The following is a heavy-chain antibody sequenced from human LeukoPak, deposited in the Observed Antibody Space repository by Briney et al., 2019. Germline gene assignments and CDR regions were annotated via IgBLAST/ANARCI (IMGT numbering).Heavy chain of an antibody. CDR1: GFTFSNAW. V-gene: IGHV3-15*01. J-gene: IGHJ4*02. CDR2: IKSKTDGGTT. D-gene: IGHD3-22*01. CDR3: TTVNYYDSSGYYRNY. Sequence: GGSLRLSCAASGFTFSNAWMSWVRQAPGKGLEWVGRIKSKTDGGTTDYAAPVKGRFTISRDDSKNTLYLQMNSLKTEDTAVYYCTTVNYYDSSGYYRNYWGQGTLVTVSS.